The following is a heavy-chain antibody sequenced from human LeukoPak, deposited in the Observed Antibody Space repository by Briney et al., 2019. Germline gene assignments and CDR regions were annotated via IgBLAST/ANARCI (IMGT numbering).Heavy chain of an antibody. CDR3: AKAPIVAKVGYYYYGMDA. J-gene: IGHJ6*04. D-gene: IGHD5-12*01. Sequence: PGRSLRLSCAASGFTFSSYGMHWVRQAPGKGLEWVAVISYDGSNKYYADSVKGRFTISRDNSKNTLYLQMNSLRAGDTAVYYCAKAPIVAKVGYYYYGMDAWGKGTTVTVSS. CDR2: ISYDGSNK. V-gene: IGHV3-30*18. CDR1: GFTFSSYG.